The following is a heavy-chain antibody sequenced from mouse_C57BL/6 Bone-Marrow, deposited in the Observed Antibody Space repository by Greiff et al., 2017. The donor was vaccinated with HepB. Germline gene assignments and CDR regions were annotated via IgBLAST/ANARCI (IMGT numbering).Heavy chain of an antibody. Sequence: QVQLQQPGAELVKPGASVKLSCKASGYTFTSYWMHWVKQRPGQGLEWIGMIHPNSGSTNYNEKFKSKATLTVDKSSSTAYMQLSSLTSEDSAVYYCAFITTVVAGFDYWGQGTTLTVSS. V-gene: IGHV1-64*01. CDR2: IHPNSGST. J-gene: IGHJ2*01. CDR3: AFITTVVAGFDY. CDR1: GYTFTSYW. D-gene: IGHD1-1*01.